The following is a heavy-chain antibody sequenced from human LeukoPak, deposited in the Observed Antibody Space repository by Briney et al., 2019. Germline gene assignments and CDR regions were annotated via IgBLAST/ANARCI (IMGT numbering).Heavy chain of an antibody. V-gene: IGHV3-48*01. Sequence: HPGGSLRLSCAASGSGFNNYKMNWVRQAPGKGLEWVSYISGSSSVRYYADSVKGRFTISRDNAENSLFLQMNSLRAEDTAVYYCATSGDYYMGYWVQGTLVTVSS. CDR1: GSGFNNYK. CDR3: ATSGDYYMGY. CDR2: ISGSSSVR. D-gene: IGHD1-26*01. J-gene: IGHJ4*02.